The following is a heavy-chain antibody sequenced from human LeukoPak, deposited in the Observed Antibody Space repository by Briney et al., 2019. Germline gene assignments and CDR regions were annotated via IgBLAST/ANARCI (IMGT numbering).Heavy chain of an antibody. D-gene: IGHD3-22*01. J-gene: IGHJ4*02. CDR3: ARGSGRYDSSGYSDY. CDR1: GFTVSSNY. V-gene: IGHV3-53*01. Sequence: PGGSLRLSCAASGFTVSSNYMGWVRQAPGKGLEWVSVIYSGGSTYYADSVKGRFTISRDNSKNTLYLQMNSLRAEDTAVYCCARGSGRYDSSGYSDYWGQGTLVTVSS. CDR2: IYSGGST.